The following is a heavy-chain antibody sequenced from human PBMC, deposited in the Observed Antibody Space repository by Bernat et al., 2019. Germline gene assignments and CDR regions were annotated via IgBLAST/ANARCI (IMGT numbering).Heavy chain of an antibody. CDR1: GFTFNNYW. D-gene: IGHD1-1*01. CDR2: INQDGSDK. V-gene: IGHV3-7*03. Sequence: EVQLVESGGDLVQPGGSLRLSCAASGFTFNNYWMSWVRQAPGKGLEWVANINQDGSDKYYVDSVRGRFTISRDNAKNSLFLQMNSLRAEDTAVYYCARSPATGTVDYWGQGTLVTVSS. J-gene: IGHJ4*02. CDR3: ARSPATGTVDY.